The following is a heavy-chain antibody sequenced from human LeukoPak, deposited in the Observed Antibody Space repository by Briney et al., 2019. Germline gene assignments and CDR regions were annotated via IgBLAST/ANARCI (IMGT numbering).Heavy chain of an antibody. CDR3: ARGTKNIAAAGYNWFDP. D-gene: IGHD6-13*01. CDR1: GGTFSSYA. J-gene: IGHJ5*02. CDR2: IIPIFGTA. V-gene: IGHV1-69*13. Sequence: GASVKVSCKASGGTFSSYAISWVRQAPGQGLEWMGGIIPIFGTANYAQKFQGRVTITADESTSTAYMELSSLGSEDTAVYYCARGTKNIAAAGYNWFDPWGQGTLVTVSS.